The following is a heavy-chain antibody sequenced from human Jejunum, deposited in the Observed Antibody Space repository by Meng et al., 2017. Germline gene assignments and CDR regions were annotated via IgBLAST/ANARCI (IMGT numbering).Heavy chain of an antibody. Sequence: VRSVEVGGGFVPPGGSLRLSCAASGLTFRAYLMHWVRQAPGKGLVWVSRIKSDGSSTSYADSVKGRFTVSRDNAKNTLYLQMNSLRAEDTAVYYCAREDGGPFDYWGQGTLVTVSS. D-gene: IGHD3-16*01. CDR3: AREDGGPFDY. J-gene: IGHJ4*02. CDR1: GLTFRAYL. V-gene: IGHV3-74*01. CDR2: IKSDGSST.